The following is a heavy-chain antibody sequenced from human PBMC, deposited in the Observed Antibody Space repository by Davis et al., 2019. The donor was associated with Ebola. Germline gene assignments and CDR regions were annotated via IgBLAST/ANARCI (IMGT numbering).Heavy chain of an antibody. V-gene: IGHV4-34*01. CDR3: GREGSGSYSLPPHYMDV. Sequence: SETLSLTCAVYGGSFSGYYWTWIRQPPGKGLEWIGEINHSGSTNYNPSLKSRVTISFDTSKNQFYLRLSSVTAADTAVYYCGREGSGSYSLPPHYMDVWGKGSTVIVS. CDR1: GGSFSGYY. CDR2: INHSGST. D-gene: IGHD3-10*01. J-gene: IGHJ6*03.